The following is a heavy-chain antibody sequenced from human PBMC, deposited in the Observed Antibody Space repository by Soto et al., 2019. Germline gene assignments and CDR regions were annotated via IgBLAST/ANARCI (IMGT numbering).Heavy chain of an antibody. V-gene: IGHV1-18*01. CDR1: GYTFSNYG. Sequence: QVQLVQSGGEVKRPGASVKVSCRTSGYTFSNYGSTWVRQAPGQPLEWLGWISLYSDGTNYAQKFQGRVSMTTDTSTTTAYMELRCLRSDDTAVYYCARVVPGAEAWFGPWGQGTLVTVSS. CDR2: ISLYSDGT. J-gene: IGHJ5*02. CDR3: ARVVPGAEAWFGP. D-gene: IGHD2-2*01.